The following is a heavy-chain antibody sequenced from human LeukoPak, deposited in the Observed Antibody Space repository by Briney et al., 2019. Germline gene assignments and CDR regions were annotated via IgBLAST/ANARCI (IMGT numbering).Heavy chain of an antibody. CDR1: GFSFRTYN. V-gene: IGHV3-33*06. Sequence: GGSLRLSCTASGFSFRTYNLHWVRQAPGKGLEWVAVISYNGGYIHYEDSVKGRFTISRDDSKNTLSLQMSGLRAEDTAIYYCAKDRTVGASYWYFDLWGRGTLVTVSS. CDR2: ISYNGGYI. CDR3: AKDRTVGASYWYFDL. J-gene: IGHJ2*01. D-gene: IGHD1-26*01.